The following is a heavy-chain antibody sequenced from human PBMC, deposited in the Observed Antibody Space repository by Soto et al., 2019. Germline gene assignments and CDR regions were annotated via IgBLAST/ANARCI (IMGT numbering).Heavy chain of an antibody. Sequence: QVQLQESGPGLVKPSQTLSLTCTVSGASISSGAYYWTWIRQHPGKGLEWIGYIYKTGNTLFNPPLKSRISISLDTSKNQFSLRLSSVTAADTAVYYCARSYGSGSHVPDLDYWGQGTLVTVSS. V-gene: IGHV4-31*03. CDR2: IYKTGNT. CDR3: ARSYGSGSHVPDLDY. J-gene: IGHJ4*02. D-gene: IGHD3-10*01. CDR1: GASISSGAYY.